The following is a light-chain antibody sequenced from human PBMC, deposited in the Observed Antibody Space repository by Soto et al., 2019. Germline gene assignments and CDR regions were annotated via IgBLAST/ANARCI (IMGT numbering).Light chain of an antibody. CDR2: TAS. CDR3: PQYSNWPLA. V-gene: IGKV1-9*01. J-gene: IGKJ4*01. CDR1: QDIAIY. Sequence: DIQITQSPSTLSAAVRDRVTITCRASQDIAIYLAQYQRKPGEASKLLISTASTLYGGVPSRFSGSESGTDFTLTIHCQQSEDFAFNYCPQYSNWPLAFGGGTKVDIK.